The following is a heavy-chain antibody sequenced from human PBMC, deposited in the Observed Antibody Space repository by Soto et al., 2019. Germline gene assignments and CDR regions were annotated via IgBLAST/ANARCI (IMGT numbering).Heavy chain of an antibody. V-gene: IGHV4-59*01. CDR2: IYYSGST. Sequence: PSEPLSLTCTVSGGSISSYYWSWIRQPPGKGLEWIGYIYYSGSTNYNPSLKSRVTISVDTSKNQFSLKLSSVTAADTAVYYCARGDSSSSGNWFDPWGQGTLVTVSS. CDR1: GGSISSYY. D-gene: IGHD6-6*01. J-gene: IGHJ5*02. CDR3: ARGDSSSSGNWFDP.